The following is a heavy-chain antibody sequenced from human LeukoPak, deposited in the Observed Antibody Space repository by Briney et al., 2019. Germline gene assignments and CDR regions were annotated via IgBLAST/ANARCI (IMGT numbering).Heavy chain of an antibody. J-gene: IGHJ5*02. CDR2: IYYSGSST. Sequence: SETLSLTCTVSGGSMSGFFWTWIRQPPGRALEWIGSIYYSGSSTKYNPSLKSRVTISVDTSKNQFSLKLSSVTAADTAVYYCARLTLLSIAAAHNWFDPWGQGTLVTVSS. CDR3: ARLTLLSIAAAHNWFDP. V-gene: IGHV4-59*08. D-gene: IGHD6-13*01. CDR1: GGSMSGFF.